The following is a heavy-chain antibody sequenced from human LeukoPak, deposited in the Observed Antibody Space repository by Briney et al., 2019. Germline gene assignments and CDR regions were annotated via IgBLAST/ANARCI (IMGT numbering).Heavy chain of an antibody. Sequence: EASVKVSCKASGYTFTSYGISWVRQAPGQGLEWMGWISAYNGNTNYAQKLQGRVTMTTDTSTSTAYMELRSLRSDDTAVYYCARAGYVYGFWSGYYHYWGQGTLVTVSS. V-gene: IGHV1-18*01. D-gene: IGHD3-3*01. CDR1: GYTFTSYG. J-gene: IGHJ4*02. CDR2: ISAYNGNT. CDR3: ARAGYVYGFWSGYYHY.